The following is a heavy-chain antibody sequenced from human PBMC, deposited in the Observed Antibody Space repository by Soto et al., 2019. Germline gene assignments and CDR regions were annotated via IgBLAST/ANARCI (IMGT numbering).Heavy chain of an antibody. J-gene: IGHJ4*02. CDR3: VGGQYYFDY. CDR2: ISYDGSNK. Sequence: GGSLRLSCAASGFTFSSYWMYWVRQAPGKGLEWVAVISYDGSNKYYADSVKGRFTISRDNSKNTLYLQMNSLRPEDTALYYCVGGQYYFDYRGQGTLVTVSS. D-gene: IGHD3-10*01. V-gene: IGHV3-30*03. CDR1: GFTFSSYW.